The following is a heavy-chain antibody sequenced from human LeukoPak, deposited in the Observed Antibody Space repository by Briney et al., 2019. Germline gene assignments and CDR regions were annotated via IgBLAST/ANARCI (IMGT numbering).Heavy chain of an antibody. CDR2: IRYDGSNK. CDR1: GFTFSSYG. CDR3: ARLVTASNWFDP. V-gene: IGHV3-30*02. D-gene: IGHD2-21*02. Sequence: PGGSLRLSCAASGFTFSSYGMHWVRQAPGKGLEWVAFIRYDGSNKYYADSVKGRFTISRDNSKNTLYLQVNSLRAEDTAVYYCARLVTASNWFDPWGQGTLVTVSS. J-gene: IGHJ5*02.